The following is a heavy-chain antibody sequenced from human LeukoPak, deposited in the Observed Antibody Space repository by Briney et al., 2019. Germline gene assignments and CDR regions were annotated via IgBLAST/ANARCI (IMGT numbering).Heavy chain of an antibody. CDR3: AREGYCSGGSCYSGVY. CDR2: IIPIFGTA. Sequence: SVKVSCKASGGTFSSYAISWVRQAPGQGREWMGRIIPIFGTANYAQKFQGRVTITTDESTSTAYMELSSLRSEDTAVYYCAREGYCSGGSCYSGVYWGQGTLVTVSS. CDR1: GGTFSSYA. D-gene: IGHD2-15*01. V-gene: IGHV1-69*05. J-gene: IGHJ4*02.